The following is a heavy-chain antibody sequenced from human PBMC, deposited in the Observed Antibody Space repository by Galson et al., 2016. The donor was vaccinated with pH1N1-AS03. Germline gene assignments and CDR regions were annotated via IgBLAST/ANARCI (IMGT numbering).Heavy chain of an antibody. J-gene: IGHJ3*02. D-gene: IGHD4/OR15-4a*01. CDR3: ASGGVMVPTILEAFDI. CDR1: GGSISSGYHY. V-gene: IGHV4-31*03. CDR2: IFYTGGT. Sequence: TLSLTCTVSGGSISSGYHYWSWFRHHPGKGLEWIGYIFYTGGTYYNPSLKSRSDTSLDRSKNQFSLNLSSVTAADTAVYFCASGGVMVPTILEAFDICGPGTLVTVSS.